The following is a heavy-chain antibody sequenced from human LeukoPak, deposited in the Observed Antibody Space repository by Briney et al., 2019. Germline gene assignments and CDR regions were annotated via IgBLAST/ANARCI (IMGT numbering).Heavy chain of an antibody. CDR2: IWYDGSNK. CDR3: ARSFSSGSGSYYNPFDY. V-gene: IGHV3-33*01. J-gene: IGHJ4*02. Sequence: GGSLRLSCAASGFTFSSYGMHWVRQAPGKGLEWVAVIWYDGSNKYYADSVKGRFTIFRDNSKNTLYLQMNSLRAEDTAVYYCARSFSSGSGSYYNPFDYWGQGTLVTVSS. CDR1: GFTFSSYG. D-gene: IGHD3-10*01.